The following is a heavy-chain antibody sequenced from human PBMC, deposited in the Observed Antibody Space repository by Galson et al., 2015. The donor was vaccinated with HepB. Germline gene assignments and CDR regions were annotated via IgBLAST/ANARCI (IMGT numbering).Heavy chain of an antibody. V-gene: IGHV1-24*01. J-gene: IGHJ2*01. Sequence: SVKVSCKVSGYTLTELPMHWVRRAPGKGLEWMGGFDPEDGETIYAQKFHGRVTMTEDTSTDTAYMELSSLRSEDTAVYYCATTPNFYYYFDLWGRGTLVTVSS. D-gene: IGHD3-22*01. CDR1: GYTLTELP. CDR2: FDPEDGET. CDR3: ATTPNFYYYFDL.